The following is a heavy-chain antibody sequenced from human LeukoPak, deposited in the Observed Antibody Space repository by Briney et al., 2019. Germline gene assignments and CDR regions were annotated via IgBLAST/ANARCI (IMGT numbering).Heavy chain of an antibody. J-gene: IGHJ4*02. V-gene: IGHV3-7*05. D-gene: IGHD4-23*01. CDR2: IRRDGSQK. CDR1: GFSFSSDW. CDR3: ARPLMGGGNSPFDS. Sequence: GGSLRLACAASGFSFSSDWMSWVRQAPGKGLEWVANIRRDGSQKYYVDSVKGRFTISRDNADNSLYLHMNSLRAEDTAVYYCARPLMGGGNSPFDSWGQGTLVTVSS.